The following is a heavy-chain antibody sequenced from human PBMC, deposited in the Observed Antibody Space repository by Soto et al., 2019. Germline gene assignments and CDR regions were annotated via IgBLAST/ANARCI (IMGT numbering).Heavy chain of an antibody. J-gene: IGHJ6*02. V-gene: IGHV1-24*01. CDR1: GYTLTELS. CDR2: FDPEDGET. Sequence: ASVKVSCKVSGYTLTELSMHWVRQAPGKGLEWMGGFDPEDGETIYAQKFQGRVTMTEDTSTDTAYMELSSLRSEDTAVYYCATGLSYGSTAHSYYYYYGMDVWGQGTTVTVSS. CDR3: ATGLSYGSTAHSYYYYYGMDV. D-gene: IGHD2-15*01.